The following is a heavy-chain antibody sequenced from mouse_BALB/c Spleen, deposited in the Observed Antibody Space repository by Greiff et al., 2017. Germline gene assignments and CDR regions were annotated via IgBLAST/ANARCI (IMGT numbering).Heavy chain of an antibody. CDR3: ARASTTVVATNAMDY. D-gene: IGHD1-1*01. CDR1: GFSLTSYG. CDR2: IWAGGST. Sequence: VQVVESGPGLVAPSQSLSITCTVSGFSLTSYGVHWVRQPPGKGLEWLGVIWAGGSTNYNSALMSRLSISKDNSKSQVFLKMNSLQTDDTAMYYCARASTTVVATNAMDYWGQGTSVTVSS. V-gene: IGHV2-9*02. J-gene: IGHJ4*01.